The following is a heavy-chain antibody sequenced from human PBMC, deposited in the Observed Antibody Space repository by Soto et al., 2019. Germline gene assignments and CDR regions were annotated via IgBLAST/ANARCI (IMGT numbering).Heavy chain of an antibody. CDR3: ARGTVTSGRWFGP. CDR1: ASTFTGYT. CDR2: ISTFNGNT. D-gene: IGHD4-17*01. V-gene: IGHV1-18*04. J-gene: IGHJ5*02. Sequence: QVHLVQSGTDVKEPGASVKFSCKASASTFTGYTINWVLQAPGQWLEWMGWISTFNGNTKYAGNFEGRVTMTTNTSTTTAYMEMTSLTFDDTAVYFCARGTVTSGRWFGPWGQGTLVSV.